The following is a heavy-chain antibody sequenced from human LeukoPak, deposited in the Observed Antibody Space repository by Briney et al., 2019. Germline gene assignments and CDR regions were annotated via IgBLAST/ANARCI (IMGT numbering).Heavy chain of an antibody. CDR1: GDSVTSGGFY. CDR2: VYYTGST. Sequence: SETLSLTCTVSGDSVTSGGFYWAWLRQPPGKGLEWIATVYYTGSTYYNPSLKSRVTISIDTPKNHFSLKLRSVVAPDTAVYYCARHSGSGSLSRPFDPWGQGTLVTVSS. CDR3: ARHSGSGSLSRPFDP. J-gene: IGHJ5*02. D-gene: IGHD3-10*01. V-gene: IGHV4-39*02.